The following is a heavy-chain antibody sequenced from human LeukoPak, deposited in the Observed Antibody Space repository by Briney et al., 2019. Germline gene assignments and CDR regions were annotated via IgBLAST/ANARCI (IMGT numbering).Heavy chain of an antibody. Sequence: ASVKVSCKASGYTFTSYGISWVRQAPGQGLEWMGWISAYNGNTNYAQKLQGRVTMTTDTSTSTAYMELRSLRSDDTAVYYCARVVYCSGGSCYRETDYWGQGTLVTVSS. CDR2: ISAYNGNT. CDR1: GYTFTSYG. CDR3: ARVVYCSGGSCYRETDY. V-gene: IGHV1-18*01. J-gene: IGHJ4*02. D-gene: IGHD2-15*01.